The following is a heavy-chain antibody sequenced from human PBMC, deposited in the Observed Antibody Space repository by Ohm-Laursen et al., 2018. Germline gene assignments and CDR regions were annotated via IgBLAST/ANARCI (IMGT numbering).Heavy chain of an antibody. Sequence: SLRLSCAAFGFTFSSYTMNWVRQAPGQGLECVSSISGSSNFIYCADSVKGRFTISRDNAKNSLYLQMNSLRAEDTAVYYCARGLYSYDSSGYPALWGQGTLVTVSS. CDR2: ISGSSNFI. CDR3: ARGLYSYDSSGYPAL. V-gene: IGHV3-21*01. J-gene: IGHJ4*02. D-gene: IGHD3-22*01. CDR1: GFTFSSYT.